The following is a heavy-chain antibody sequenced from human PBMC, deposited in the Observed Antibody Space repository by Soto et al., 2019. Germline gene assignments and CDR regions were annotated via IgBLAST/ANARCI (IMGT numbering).Heavy chain of an antibody. CDR2: IYHSGST. J-gene: IGHJ1*01. Sequence: SETLSLTCAVSDGSISSGGYSWSWIRQPPGKGLEWIGYIYHSGSTYYNPSLKSRVTISVDRSKNQFSLKLSSVTAADTAVYYCARYDTNLDLYAYWGQGSLVPVSS. CDR3: ARYDTNLDLYAY. D-gene: IGHD2-2*01. V-gene: IGHV4-30-2*01. CDR1: DGSISSGGYS.